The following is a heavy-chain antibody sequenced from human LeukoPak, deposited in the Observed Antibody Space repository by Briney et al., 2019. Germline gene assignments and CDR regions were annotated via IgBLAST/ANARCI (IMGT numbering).Heavy chain of an antibody. CDR3: TRGLGD. CDR1: GFTFSDYY. V-gene: IGHV3-72*01. Sequence: PGGSLRLSCVASGFTFSDYYMDWVRHAPGKGLEWVGRFRNKGNSYTTEYAASVTGRFTISRDDSKNSLYLQMNSLKIEDTAVYYCTRGLGDWGQGTLVTVSS. J-gene: IGHJ4*02. CDR2: FRNKGNSYTT.